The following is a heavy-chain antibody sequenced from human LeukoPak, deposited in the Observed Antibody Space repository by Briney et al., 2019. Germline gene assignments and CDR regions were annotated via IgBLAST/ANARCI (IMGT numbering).Heavy chain of an antibody. Sequence: SETLSLTCAVSGGSISSSNWWSWVRQPPGRGLEWIGTISYSGSTYYNPSLQSRVTISVDTSKNQFSLKLDSVTAADTAVYYCARHESPRSSSVLWFDPWGQGTLVTVSS. CDR3: ARHESPRSSSVLWFDP. V-gene: IGHV4-4*02. CDR1: GGSISSSNW. D-gene: IGHD6-6*01. J-gene: IGHJ5*02. CDR2: ISYSGST.